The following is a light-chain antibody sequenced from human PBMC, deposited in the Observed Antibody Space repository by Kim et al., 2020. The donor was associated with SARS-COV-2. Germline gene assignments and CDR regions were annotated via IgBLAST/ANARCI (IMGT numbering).Light chain of an antibody. CDR1: TSDVGSYNL. J-gene: IGLJ2*01. Sequence: QSALTQPASVSGSPGQSITISCTGTTSDVGSYNLVSWYQQHPGKAPKLMIYGVSKRPSGVSNRFSGSKSGNTASLTISGLQAEDEADYYCCSYAGSSTFVVFGGGTKL. CDR3: CSYAGSSTFVV. CDR2: GVS. V-gene: IGLV2-23*02.